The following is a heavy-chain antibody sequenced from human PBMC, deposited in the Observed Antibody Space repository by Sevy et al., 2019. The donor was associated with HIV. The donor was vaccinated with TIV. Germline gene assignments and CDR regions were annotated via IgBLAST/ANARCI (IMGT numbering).Heavy chain of an antibody. Sequence: SVKVSCKASGSTFSRYVISWERQAPGLGLEWMGGIIPIFGPANYAQKFQGRVAITADESTSTAYMELTSLRSEDTAVYYCATGITGTTRPYFDYWGQGALVTVSS. CDR3: ATGITGTTRPYFDY. D-gene: IGHD1-7*01. J-gene: IGHJ4*02. V-gene: IGHV1-69*13. CDR2: IIPIFGPA. CDR1: GSTFSRYV.